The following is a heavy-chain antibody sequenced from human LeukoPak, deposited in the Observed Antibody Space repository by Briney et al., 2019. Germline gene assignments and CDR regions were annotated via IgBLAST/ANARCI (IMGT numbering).Heavy chain of an antibody. D-gene: IGHD2-2*01. CDR3: ARVGCFSSTSCYRGSDY. Sequence: GGSLRLSCAASGFTFSSYEMNWVRQAPGNGLEWVSYISSSGSTIYYADSVKGRFTISRDNAKNSLYLQMNSLRAEDTAVYYCARVGCFSSTSCYRGSDYWGQGTLVTVSS. CDR2: ISSSGSTI. J-gene: IGHJ4*02. V-gene: IGHV3-48*03. CDR1: GFTFSSYE.